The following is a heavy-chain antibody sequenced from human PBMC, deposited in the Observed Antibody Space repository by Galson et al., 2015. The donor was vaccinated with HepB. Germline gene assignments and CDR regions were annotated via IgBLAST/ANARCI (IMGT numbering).Heavy chain of an antibody. CDR1: GYTFTGYY. D-gene: IGHD1-26*01. J-gene: IGHJ4*02. Sequence: SVKVSCKASGYTFTGYYMHWVRQAPGQGLEWMGWINPNSGGTNYAQKFQGRVTMTRDTSISTAYMELSRLRSDDTAVYYCARAVGVSGNFDYWGQGTLVTVSS. CDR2: INPNSGGT. V-gene: IGHV1-2*02. CDR3: ARAVGVSGNFDY.